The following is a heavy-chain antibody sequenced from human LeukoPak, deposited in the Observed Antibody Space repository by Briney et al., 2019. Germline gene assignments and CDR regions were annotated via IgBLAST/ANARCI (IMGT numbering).Heavy chain of an antibody. CDR2: INPGGSST. CDR1: RYSFTGYY. J-gene: IGHJ4*02. Sequence: ASVKVSCKASRYSFTGYYMHWVRQAPGQGLEWVGIINPGGSSTSYAQKFQGRVTMTRDTSTSTVYVELRSLRSEDTAMYYCARETVGALDYWGQGTLVTVSS. V-gene: IGHV1-46*01. D-gene: IGHD1-26*01. CDR3: ARETVGALDY.